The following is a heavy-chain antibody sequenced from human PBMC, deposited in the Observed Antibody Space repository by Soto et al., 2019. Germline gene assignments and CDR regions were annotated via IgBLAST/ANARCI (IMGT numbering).Heavy chain of an antibody. CDR1: GYTFTSYD. CDR3: ARGDDSSGYFLDAFDI. V-gene: IGHV1-8*01. J-gene: IGHJ3*02. D-gene: IGHD3-22*01. CDR2: MNPNSGNT. Sequence: ASVKVSCKASGYTFTSYDINWVRQATGQGLEWMGWMNPNSGNTGYAQKFQGRVTMTRNTSISTAYMELSSLRSEDTAVYYCARGDDSSGYFLDAFDIWGHRTMVTVSS.